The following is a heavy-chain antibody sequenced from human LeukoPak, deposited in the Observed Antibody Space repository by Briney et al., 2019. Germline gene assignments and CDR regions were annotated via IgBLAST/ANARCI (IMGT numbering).Heavy chain of an antibody. CDR1: GGTFSSYA. J-gene: IGHJ4*02. V-gene: IGHV1-69*05. D-gene: IGHD1-1*01. CDR3: ASNKYNYFDY. Sequence: SEKVSCKASGGTFSSYAISWVRQAPGQGLECMGGIIPIFGTANYAQKFQGRVTITTDESTSTAYMELSSLRSEDTAVYYCASNKYNYFDYWGQGTLVTVSS. CDR2: IIPIFGTA.